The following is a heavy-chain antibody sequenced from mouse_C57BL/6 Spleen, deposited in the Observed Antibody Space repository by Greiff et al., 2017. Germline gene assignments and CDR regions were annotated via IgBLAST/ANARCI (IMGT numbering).Heavy chain of an antibody. D-gene: IGHD1-1*01. CDR1: GYTFTSYW. J-gene: IGHJ4*01. CDR2: IHPNSGST. Sequence: QVQLQQPGAELVKPGASVKLSCKASGYTFTSYWMHWVKQRPGQGLEWIGMIHPNSGSTNYNEKFKSKATLTVDKSSSTAYMQLRSLTSEDSAVYYCARSEYYGVDYWGQGTSVTVSS. V-gene: IGHV1-64*01. CDR3: ARSEYYGVDY.